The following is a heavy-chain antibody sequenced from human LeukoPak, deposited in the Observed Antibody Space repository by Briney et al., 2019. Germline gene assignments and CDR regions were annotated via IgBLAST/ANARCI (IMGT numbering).Heavy chain of an antibody. Sequence: GGTLRLSRVVSGFTFSNVWINWVRQAPGKGLEWVGRIKSKTDGGTTDSAAPVKGRITISRDDSTNTMHLQMNSLKTEDTAVYYCTTSLAGSVSAVYPFDNWGQGTLVTVSS. J-gene: IGHJ4*02. CDR3: TTSLAGSVSAVYPFDN. CDR2: IKSKTDGGTT. V-gene: IGHV3-15*01. D-gene: IGHD2-21*01. CDR1: GFTFSNVW.